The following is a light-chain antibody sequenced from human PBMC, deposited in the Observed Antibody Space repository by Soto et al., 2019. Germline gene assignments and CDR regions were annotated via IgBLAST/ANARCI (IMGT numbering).Light chain of an antibody. CDR3: CSYAGSSTWV. CDR1: SNDVGGYNY. Sequence: QSALTQPRSVSGSPGQSVTLSCTGTSNDVGGYNYVSWYQQHPGKAPKLLISDVNKRPSGVPDRFSGSKSGNTASLIISGLQAEDEADYYCCSYAGSSTWVFGGGTQLTVL. CDR2: DVN. V-gene: IGLV2-11*01. J-gene: IGLJ3*02.